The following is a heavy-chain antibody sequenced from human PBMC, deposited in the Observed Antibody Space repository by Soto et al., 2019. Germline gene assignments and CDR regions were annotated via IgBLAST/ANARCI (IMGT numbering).Heavy chain of an antibody. CDR1: GGSISSYC. CDR2: IYYSGST. V-gene: IGHV4-59*01. CDR3: ARGLHSDY. J-gene: IGHJ4*02. Sequence: ETLSLTCTVSGGSISSYCWSWIRQPPGKGLEWIGYIYYSGSTNYNPSLKSRVTISVDTSKNQFSLKLSSVTAADTAVYYCARGLHSDYWGQGTLVTVSS.